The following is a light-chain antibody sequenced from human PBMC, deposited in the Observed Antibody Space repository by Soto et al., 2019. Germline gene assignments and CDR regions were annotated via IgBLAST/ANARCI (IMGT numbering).Light chain of an antibody. J-gene: IGKJ1*01. V-gene: IGKV3-20*01. CDR2: GAS. Sequence: EVVLTQSPGTLSLSPGERATLSCRASQSVSGSDLAWYQQKPGQAPRLLIYGASSRATGIPDRFSGSGSGTDFTLTISSLEPEDFAVYYCHHYETFGQGTKVDIK. CDR1: QSVSGSD. CDR3: HHYET.